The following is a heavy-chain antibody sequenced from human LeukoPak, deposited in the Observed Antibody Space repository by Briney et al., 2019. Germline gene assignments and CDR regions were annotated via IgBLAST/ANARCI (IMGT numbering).Heavy chain of an antibody. Sequence: SSQTLSLTCAVSGGSISSGGYSWSWIRQPPGKGLEWIGYIYHSGSTYYNPSLKSRVTISVDTSKNQFSLKLSSVTAADTAVYYCARLMRSHAFDIWGQGTMVTVSS. CDR3: ARLMRSHAFDI. V-gene: IGHV4-30-2*05. CDR2: IYHSGST. CDR1: GGSISSGGYS. J-gene: IGHJ3*02.